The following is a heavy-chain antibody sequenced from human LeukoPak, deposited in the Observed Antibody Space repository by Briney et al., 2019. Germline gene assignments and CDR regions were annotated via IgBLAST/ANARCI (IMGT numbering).Heavy chain of an antibody. CDR3: ARDFLYSSSLIDY. J-gene: IGHJ4*02. V-gene: IGHV3-30-3*01. D-gene: IGHD6-13*01. Sequence: GGSLRLSCAASGFTFRSYAMHWVRQAPGKGLEWVAVISYDGSNKYYADSVKGRFTISRDNSKNTLYLQMNSLRAEDTAVYYCARDFLYSSSLIDYWGQGTLVTVSS. CDR1: GFTFRSYA. CDR2: ISYDGSNK.